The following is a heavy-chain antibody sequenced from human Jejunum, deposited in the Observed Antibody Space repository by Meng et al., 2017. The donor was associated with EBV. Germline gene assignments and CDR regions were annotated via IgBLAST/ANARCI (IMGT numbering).Heavy chain of an antibody. CDR3: AGLRYSGYDRAFDY. V-gene: IGHV4-61*01. Sequence: RMKEAGPGLVKPTEASSPTCTVAGGAVNSSNVYWSWIRQPPGKGLEWIGYIYYSGSTNYIPSLKSRVTISLDTSKNQFSLKLSSVTAADTAVYYCAGLRYSGYDRAFDYWGQGALVTVSS. CDR1: GGAVNSSNVY. CDR2: IYYSGST. J-gene: IGHJ4*02. D-gene: IGHD5-12*01.